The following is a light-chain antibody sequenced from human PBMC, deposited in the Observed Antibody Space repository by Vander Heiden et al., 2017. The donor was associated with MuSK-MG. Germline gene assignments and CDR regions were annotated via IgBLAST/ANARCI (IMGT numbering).Light chain of an antibody. CDR1: QSISSH. V-gene: IGKV1-39*01. J-gene: IGKJ4*01. Sequence: DIQLPQPPPPLPASVGDRPPITCRASQSISSHLNCSKQKPGKPPNPPIYAAASLQSGVPTRCGGSGSGTDFTRTISSVEPEDFATYYCKQCYRSPVTFGGGTKVEIK. CDR3: KQCYRSPVT. CDR2: AAA.